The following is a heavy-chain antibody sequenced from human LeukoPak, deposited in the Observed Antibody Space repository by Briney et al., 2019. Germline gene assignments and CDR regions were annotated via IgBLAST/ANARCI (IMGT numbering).Heavy chain of an antibody. CDR3: TRDSGLIRGALNFDY. V-gene: IGHV3-48*02. CDR2: ISSSSGTI. D-gene: IGHD3-10*01. Sequence: GGSLRLSCAASGFTFSSFAMNWVRQAPGKGLEWVSYISSSSGTILYADSVKGRFTISRDNAKNSLYLQMNSLRDEDTAVYYCTRDSGLIRGALNFDYWGQGTLVTVSS. J-gene: IGHJ4*02. CDR1: GFTFSSFA.